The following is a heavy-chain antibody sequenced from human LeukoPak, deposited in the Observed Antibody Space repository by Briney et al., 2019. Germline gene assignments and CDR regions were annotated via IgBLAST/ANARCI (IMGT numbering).Heavy chain of an antibody. CDR1: GFTFSSND. CDR3: ARGYWNFDN. CDR2: IKQDGDEK. D-gene: IGHD1-1*01. V-gene: IGHV3-7*01. Sequence: GGSLRLSCAASGFTFSSNDMNWVRQAPGKGLEWVANIKQDGDEKYYVDSVKGRFTISRDNAKNSLYLQMNSLRVEDTAVYYCARGYWNFDNWGQGTLVSVSS. J-gene: IGHJ4*02.